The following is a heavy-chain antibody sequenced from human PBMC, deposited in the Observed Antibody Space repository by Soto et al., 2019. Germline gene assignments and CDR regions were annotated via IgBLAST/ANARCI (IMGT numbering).Heavy chain of an antibody. D-gene: IGHD4-17*01. CDR2: ISHSGSTM. CDR1: GFSFSSLE. J-gene: IGHJ4*02. CDR3: ARSTVTSD. Sequence: EVILVESGGGLARPGGSLRLSCATSGFSFSSLEMIWFRQAPGKGLEWISYISHSGSTMYYADSVKGRFTISRDNAKNSLYLQMSSLRVEDTALYYCARSTVTSDWGQGTQVTVSS. V-gene: IGHV3-48*03.